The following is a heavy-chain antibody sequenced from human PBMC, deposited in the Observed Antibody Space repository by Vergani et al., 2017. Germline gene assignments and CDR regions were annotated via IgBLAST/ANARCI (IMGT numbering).Heavy chain of an antibody. D-gene: IGHD1-1*01. CDR3: ATKRCGTPGCQIGYFRE. CDR1: GFTSSYYG. CDR2: ISYDGTQK. J-gene: IGHJ1*01. V-gene: IGHV3-30*03. Sequence: QVHLVESGGGVVQPGRSLRLSCVVSGFTSSYYGMHWVRPAPGKGLEGVAVISYDGTQKYYADSVKGRFTISRDNSKSTLYLQMNSLRTEDTAVYYCATKRCGTPGCQIGYFREWGQGTLVTVSS.